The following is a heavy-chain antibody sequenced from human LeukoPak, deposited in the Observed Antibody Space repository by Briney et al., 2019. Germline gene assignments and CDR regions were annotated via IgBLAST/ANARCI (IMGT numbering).Heavy chain of an antibody. CDR2: IIPIFGTA. CDR3: ARGGELLWFGELLPFDY. V-gene: IGHV1-69*05. CDR1: GGTFSSYA. J-gene: IGHJ4*02. Sequence: GASVKVSCKASGGTFSSYAISWVRQAPGQGLEWMGGIIPIFGTANYAQKLQGRVTMTTDTSTSTAYMELRSLRSDDTAVYYCARGGELLWFGELLPFDYWGQGTLVTVSS. D-gene: IGHD3-10*01.